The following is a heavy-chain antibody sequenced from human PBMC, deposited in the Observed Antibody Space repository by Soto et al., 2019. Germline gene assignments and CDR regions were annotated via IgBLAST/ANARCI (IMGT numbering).Heavy chain of an antibody. D-gene: IGHD6-13*01. CDR1: GFTFTHYR. CDR2: ISSSSSYI. V-gene: IGHV3-21*01. J-gene: IGHJ5*02. Sequence: PGGSLRLSCVASGFTFTHYRIHWVRQAPGKGLEWVSSISSSSSYIYYADSVKGRFTISRDNAKNSLYLQMNSLRAEDTAVYYCARLSLYSSSWTGENWFDPWGQGTLVTV. CDR3: ARLSLYSSSWTGENWFDP.